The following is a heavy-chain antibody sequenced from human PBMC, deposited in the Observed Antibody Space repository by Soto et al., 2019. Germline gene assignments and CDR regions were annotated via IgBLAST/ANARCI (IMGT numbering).Heavy chain of an antibody. Sequence: PSETLSLTCTVSGDSLSSAGYYWSWIRHHPGKGLEWMGYTYYNGSTYYNPSLKSRVSMSGDTSKNQFSLKLSSVTAADTAVYYCARAPYYFDSSGPMKWFDPWGQGTLVTVSS. CDR3: ARAPYYFDSSGPMKWFDP. J-gene: IGHJ5*02. D-gene: IGHD3-22*01. CDR1: GDSLSSAGYY. V-gene: IGHV4-31*03. CDR2: TYYNGST.